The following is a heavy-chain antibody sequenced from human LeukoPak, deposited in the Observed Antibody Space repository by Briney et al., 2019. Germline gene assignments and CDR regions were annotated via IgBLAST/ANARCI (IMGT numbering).Heavy chain of an antibody. J-gene: IGHJ6*02. D-gene: IGHD6-19*01. Sequence: PGGSLRLSCAASGFTVRSNYMSWVRQAPGKGLEWVSVIYSGGSTYYADSVKGRFTISRDNSKNTLYLQMNSLRAEDTAVYYCATGLRPYSSGWLYYGMDVWGQGTTVTVSS. CDR1: GFTVRSNY. CDR2: IYSGGST. CDR3: ATGLRPYSSGWLYYGMDV. V-gene: IGHV3-53*01.